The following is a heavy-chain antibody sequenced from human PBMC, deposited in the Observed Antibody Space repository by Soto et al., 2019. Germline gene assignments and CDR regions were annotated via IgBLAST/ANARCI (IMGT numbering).Heavy chain of an antibody. CDR1: GFTFSSYG. V-gene: IGHV3-33*01. J-gene: IGHJ4*02. CDR3: AGDYGDYAFDY. D-gene: IGHD4-17*01. CDR2: IWYDGSNK. Sequence: GGSLRLSCAASGFTFSSYGMHWVRQAPGKGLEWVAVIWYDGSNKYYADSVKGRFTISRDNSKNTLYLQMNSLRAEDTAVYYCAGDYGDYAFDYWGQGTLVTVSS.